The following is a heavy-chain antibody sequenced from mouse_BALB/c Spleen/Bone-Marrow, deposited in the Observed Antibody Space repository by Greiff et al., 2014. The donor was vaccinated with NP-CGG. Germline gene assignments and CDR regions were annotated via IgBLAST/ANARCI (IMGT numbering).Heavy chain of an antibody. CDR3: TRSRYDYDNAMDC. D-gene: IGHD2-4*01. CDR1: GYTFTSYY. V-gene: IGHV1S81*02. CDR2: INPSNGGT. J-gene: IGHJ4*01. Sequence: QVTLKESGAELVKPGASVKLSCKASGYTFTSYYMYWVKQRPGQGLEWIGEINPSNGGTNFNEKFKSKATLTVDKSSSTAYMQLGSLTSEDSAVYYCTRSRYDYDNAMDCWGQGTSVTVSS.